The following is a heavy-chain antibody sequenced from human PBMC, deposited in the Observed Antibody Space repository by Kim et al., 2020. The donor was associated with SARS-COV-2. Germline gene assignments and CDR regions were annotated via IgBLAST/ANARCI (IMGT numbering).Heavy chain of an antibody. D-gene: IGHD6-19*01. Sequence: SLKSQVTIAIDTSKNQFALKLSSVTAADTAMYYCARQASGGTISGWYHDYWGQGTLVTVSS. CDR3: ARQASGGTISGWYHDY. J-gene: IGHJ4*02. V-gene: IGHV4-39*01.